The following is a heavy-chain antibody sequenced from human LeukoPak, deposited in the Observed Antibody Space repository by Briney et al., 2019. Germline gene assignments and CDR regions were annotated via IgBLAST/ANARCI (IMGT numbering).Heavy chain of an antibody. CDR1: GGSISSYY. Sequence: PSETLSLTCTVSGGSISSYYWSWIRQPPGKGLEWIGYIYYSGSTNYNPSLKSRVTISVDTSKNQFSLKLSSVTAADTAVYYCASANSDSSSWYQFDYWGQGTLVTVSS. V-gene: IGHV4-59*08. CDR3: ASANSDSSSWYQFDY. J-gene: IGHJ4*02. CDR2: IYYSGST. D-gene: IGHD6-13*01.